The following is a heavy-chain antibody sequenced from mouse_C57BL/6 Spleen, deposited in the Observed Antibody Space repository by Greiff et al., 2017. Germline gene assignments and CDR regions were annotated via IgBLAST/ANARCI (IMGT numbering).Heavy chain of an antibody. V-gene: IGHV5-16*01. Sequence: EVMLVESEGGLVQPGSSMKLSCTASGFTFSDYYMAWVRQVPEKGLEWVANINYDGSSTYYLDSLKSRFIISRDNAKNILYLQMSSLKSEDTATYYCARVDYGGGFAYWGQGTLVTVSA. D-gene: IGHD1-1*01. CDR3: ARVDYGGGFAY. J-gene: IGHJ3*01. CDR2: INYDGSST. CDR1: GFTFSDYY.